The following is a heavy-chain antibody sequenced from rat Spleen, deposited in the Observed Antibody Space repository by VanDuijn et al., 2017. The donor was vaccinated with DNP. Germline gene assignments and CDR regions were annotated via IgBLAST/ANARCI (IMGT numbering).Heavy chain of an antibody. Sequence: EVHLVESGGDLVQPGRSLKLSCVASGFTFNNYWMTWIRQVPGKGLEWIASITSSGGNSYYPDSVKGRFTISRDNAKSTLYLQMNGLRSEDMATYYCVRWYNSGYYFDYWGQGVMVTVSS. D-gene: IGHD4-3*01. CDR3: VRWYNSGYYFDY. J-gene: IGHJ2*01. CDR1: GFTFNNYW. V-gene: IGHV5-31*01. CDR2: ITSSGGNS.